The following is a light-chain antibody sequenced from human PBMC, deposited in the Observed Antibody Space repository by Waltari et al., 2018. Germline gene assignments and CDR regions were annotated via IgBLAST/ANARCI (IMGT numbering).Light chain of an antibody. Sequence: QSALTQPASVSGSPGQSITLPCTGTSNDVGGYNYFSWYQQHPGKAPKLMIYDVSDRPSGVSNRFSGSKSGNTASLTISGLQAEDEAEYYCTSYATGSSYIFG. CDR3: TSYATGSSYI. CDR2: DVS. CDR1: SNDVGGYNY. J-gene: IGLJ1*01. V-gene: IGLV2-14*03.